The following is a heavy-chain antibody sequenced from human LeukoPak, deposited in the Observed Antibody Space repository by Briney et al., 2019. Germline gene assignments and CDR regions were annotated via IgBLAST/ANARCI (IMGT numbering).Heavy chain of an antibody. CDR3: ARAYCSAGSCYYPDWFDP. J-gene: IGHJ5*02. D-gene: IGHD2-15*01. V-gene: IGHV4-30-2*01. Sequence: SETLSLTCAVSGGSISSGGYSWSWIRQPPGKGLEWIGYIYHSGSTYYNPSLKSRVTISVDRSKNQFSLKLSSVTAADTAVYYCARAYCSAGSCYYPDWFDPWGQGTLVTVSS. CDR2: IYHSGST. CDR1: GGSISSGGYS.